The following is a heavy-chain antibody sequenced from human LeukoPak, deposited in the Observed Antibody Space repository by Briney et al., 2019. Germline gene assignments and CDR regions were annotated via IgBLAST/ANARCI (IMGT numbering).Heavy chain of an antibody. Sequence: SVKVSCKASGGTFSSYAISWVRQAPGQGLEWMGRIIPIFGTASYAQKFQGRVTITTDESTSTAYMELSSLRSEDTAVYYCARDLGSRYCSSTSCSDNNWFDPWGQGTLVTVSS. CDR1: GGTFSSYA. CDR2: IIPIFGTA. J-gene: IGHJ5*02. CDR3: ARDLGSRYCSSTSCSDNNWFDP. D-gene: IGHD2-2*01. V-gene: IGHV1-69*05.